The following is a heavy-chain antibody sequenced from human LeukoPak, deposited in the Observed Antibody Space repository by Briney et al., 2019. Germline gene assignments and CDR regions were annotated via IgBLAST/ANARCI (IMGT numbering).Heavy chain of an antibody. J-gene: IGHJ4*01. CDR3: AKLSSYFAF. CDR2: ISYDGSNK. CDR1: GFTFSSYG. V-gene: IGHV3-30*18. Sequence: GGSLRLSCAASGFTFSSYGMHWVRQAPGKGLEWVAVISYDGSNKYYADSVKGRFTISRDNSKNTLYLQMNSLRAEDTAVYYCAKLSSYFAFWGQEPWSPSPQ.